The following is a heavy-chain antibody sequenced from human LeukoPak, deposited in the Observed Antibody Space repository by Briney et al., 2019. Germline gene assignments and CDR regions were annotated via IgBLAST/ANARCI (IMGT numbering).Heavy chain of an antibody. J-gene: IGHJ4*02. Sequence: SEPLSLTCAVYGGSFSGYYWSWIRQPPGKGLEWIGEINHSGSTNYNPSLKSRVTISVDTSKNQFSLNLSSVTAADTAVYYCARGPRADDSSGYPVDYWGQGTLVTVSS. CDR3: ARGPRADDSSGYPVDY. V-gene: IGHV4-34*01. D-gene: IGHD3-22*01. CDR1: GGSFSGYY. CDR2: INHSGST.